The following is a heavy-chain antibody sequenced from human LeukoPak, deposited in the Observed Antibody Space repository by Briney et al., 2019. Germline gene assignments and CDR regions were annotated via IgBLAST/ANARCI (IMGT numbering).Heavy chain of an antibody. Sequence: GGSRRLSCTASGFTFGDYAMSWFRQAPGKGLEWVGFIRSKAYGGTTEYAASVKGRFTISRDDSKSIAYLQMNSLRAEDTALYYCAKDYESSSINYFDYWGQGTLVTVSS. CDR1: GFTFGDYA. D-gene: IGHD6-13*01. V-gene: IGHV3-49*03. CDR3: AKDYESSSINYFDY. J-gene: IGHJ4*02. CDR2: IRSKAYGGTT.